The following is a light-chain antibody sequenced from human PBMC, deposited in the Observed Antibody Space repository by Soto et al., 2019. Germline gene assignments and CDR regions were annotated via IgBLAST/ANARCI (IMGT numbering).Light chain of an antibody. V-gene: IGLV1-40*01. Sequence: QSVLTQPPSVSGPPGQGVPFPCTGSSTNIGAGYDVHWYQQLPGTAPELLIYGNSNRPSGVPDRFSGSKSGTSASLAITGLQAEDEADYYCQSYDSSLSGPFVFGTGTKVTVL. CDR3: QSYDSSLSGPFV. J-gene: IGLJ1*01. CDR2: GNS. CDR1: STNIGAGYD.